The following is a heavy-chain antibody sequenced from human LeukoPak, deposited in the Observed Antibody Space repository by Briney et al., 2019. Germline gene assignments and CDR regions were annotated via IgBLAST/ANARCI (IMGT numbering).Heavy chain of an antibody. CDR2: IYSGGST. CDR3: ARDRGYCSGGSCYPHFDY. CDR1: GFTVSSNY. V-gene: IGHV3-53*01. Sequence: PGGSLRLSCAASGFTVSSNYMSWVRQAPGKRLEWVSVIYSGGSTYYADSVKGRFTISRDNSKNTLYLQMNSLGAEDTAVYYCARDRGYCSGGSCYPHFDYWGQGTLVTVSS. D-gene: IGHD2-15*01. J-gene: IGHJ4*02.